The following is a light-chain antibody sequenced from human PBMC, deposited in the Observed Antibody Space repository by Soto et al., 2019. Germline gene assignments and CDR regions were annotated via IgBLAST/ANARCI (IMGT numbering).Light chain of an antibody. V-gene: IGKV3-11*01. Sequence: EIVLTQSPATLSLSPGERATLSCRASQSVSSYLAWYQQKPGQAPRLLIYDASNRATGVPARFSGSGSGSDFTLTNSILEPEDFAVYYCQQRSNWPLTFGGGTKVEIK. J-gene: IGKJ4*01. CDR2: DAS. CDR1: QSVSSY. CDR3: QQRSNWPLT.